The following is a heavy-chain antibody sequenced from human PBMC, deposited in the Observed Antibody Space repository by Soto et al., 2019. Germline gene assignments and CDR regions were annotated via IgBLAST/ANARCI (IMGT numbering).Heavy chain of an antibody. J-gene: IGHJ6*02. V-gene: IGHV1-3*01. CDR2: INAGNGNT. CDR3: ARDPPYSSSWTYYYYGMDV. Sequence: ASVKVSCKASGYTFTSYAMHWVRQAPGQRLEWMGWINAGNGNTKYSQKFQGRVTITRDTSASTAYMELSSLRSEDTAVYYCARDPPYSSSWTYYYYGMDVWGQGTTVTVSS. CDR1: GYTFTSYA. D-gene: IGHD6-13*01.